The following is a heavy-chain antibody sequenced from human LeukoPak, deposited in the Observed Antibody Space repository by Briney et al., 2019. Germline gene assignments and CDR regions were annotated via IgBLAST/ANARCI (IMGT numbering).Heavy chain of an antibody. D-gene: IGHD3-22*01. J-gene: IGHJ3*02. CDR2: ISWDGGST. CDR3: ARYDSSLYDAFDI. Sequence: GGSLRLSCAASGLTFDDYAMHWVRQAPGKGLEWVSLISWDGGSTYYADSVKGRFTISRDNSKNSLYLQMNSLRAEDTALYYCARYDSSLYDAFDIWGQGTMVTVSS. CDR1: GLTFDDYA. V-gene: IGHV3-43D*03.